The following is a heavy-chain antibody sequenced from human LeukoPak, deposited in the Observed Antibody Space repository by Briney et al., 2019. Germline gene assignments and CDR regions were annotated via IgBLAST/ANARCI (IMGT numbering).Heavy chain of an antibody. Sequence: GSLRLSCAASGFTFSSYSMNWVRQAPGKGLEWVSSISSSSSYIYYADSVKGRFTISRDNAKNSLYLQMNSLRAEDTAVYYCARGAYYYDSSGSIGYLDCWGQGTLVTVSS. CDR3: ARGAYYYDSSGSIGYLDC. CDR2: ISSSSSYI. V-gene: IGHV3-21*01. CDR1: GFTFSSYS. J-gene: IGHJ4*02. D-gene: IGHD3-22*01.